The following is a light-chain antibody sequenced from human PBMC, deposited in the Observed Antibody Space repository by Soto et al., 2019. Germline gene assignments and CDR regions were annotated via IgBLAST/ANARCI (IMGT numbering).Light chain of an antibody. CDR2: GAS. J-gene: IGKJ1*01. Sequence: EIVLTQSPGTLSLSPGERATLSCRASQSVSSSYLAWDQQKPGQAPRLLIYGASSRATGIPDRFSGSGAGTYFTLTISRLEPEDFAVYYCQQYGSSPTFGQGTKVEIK. CDR1: QSVSSSY. CDR3: QQYGSSPT. V-gene: IGKV3-20*01.